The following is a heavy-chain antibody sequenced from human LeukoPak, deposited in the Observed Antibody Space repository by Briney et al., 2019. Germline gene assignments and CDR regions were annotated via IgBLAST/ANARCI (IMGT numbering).Heavy chain of an antibody. D-gene: IGHD5-24*01. CDR1: GFTFSSYG. V-gene: IGHV3-30*02. J-gene: IGHJ6*03. CDR2: IRYDGSNK. Sequence: GGSLRLSCAASGFTFSSYGMHWVRQAPGKGLEWVAFIRYDGSNKYYADSVKGRFTISRDNSKNTLYLQMNSLRAEDTAVYYCAREEIYYYYYYMDVWSKGTTVSVSS. CDR3: AREEIYYYYYYMDV.